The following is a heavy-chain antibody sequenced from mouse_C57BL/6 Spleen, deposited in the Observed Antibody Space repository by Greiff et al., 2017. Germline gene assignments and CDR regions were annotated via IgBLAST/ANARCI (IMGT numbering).Heavy chain of an antibody. J-gene: IGHJ4*01. CDR1: GYTFTSYG. Sequence: QVQLKESGAELARPGASVKLSCKASGYTFTSYGISWVKQRTGQGLEWIGEIYPRSGNTYYNEKFKGKATLTADKSSSTAYMELRSLTSEDSAVYFCARWAGSSLYYAMDYWGQGTSVTVSS. CDR3: ARWAGSSLYYAMDY. CDR2: IYPRSGNT. V-gene: IGHV1-81*01. D-gene: IGHD1-1*01.